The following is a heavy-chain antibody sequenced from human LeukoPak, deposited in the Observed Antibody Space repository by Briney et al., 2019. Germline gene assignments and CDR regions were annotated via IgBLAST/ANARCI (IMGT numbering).Heavy chain of an antibody. Sequence: PGGALRLSCAASGFTFSSYSMNWVRQAPGKGLEWVSSISSSSSYIYYADSVKGRFTISRDNAKNSLYLQMNSLRAEDTAVYYCARGHQPRFDPWGQGTLVTVSS. CDR2: ISSSSSYI. CDR3: ARGHQPRFDP. J-gene: IGHJ5*02. D-gene: IGHD2-2*01. CDR1: GFTFSSYS. V-gene: IGHV3-21*01.